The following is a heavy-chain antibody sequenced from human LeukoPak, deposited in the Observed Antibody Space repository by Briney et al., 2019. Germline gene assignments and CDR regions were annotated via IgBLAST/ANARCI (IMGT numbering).Heavy chain of an antibody. Sequence: GASVKLSCKASGYTFTSYAINWVRQATGQGLEWMGWMNPNSGNTGYAQKFQGRVTMTRNTSISTAYMELSSLRSEDTAVYYCARKRVIAAASRGPGWWYGPWGHGTLVSVST. D-gene: IGHD6-13*01. V-gene: IGHV1-8*01. CDR1: GYTFTSYA. CDR2: MNPNSGNT. CDR3: ARKRVIAAASRGPGWWYGP. J-gene: IGHJ5*02.